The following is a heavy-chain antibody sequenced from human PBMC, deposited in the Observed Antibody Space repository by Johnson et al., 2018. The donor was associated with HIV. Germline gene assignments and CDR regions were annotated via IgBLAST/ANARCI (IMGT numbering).Heavy chain of an antibody. CDR2: IQNDGTNK. CDR3: AKGEAQEGWIQLGSYAFDF. D-gene: IGHD5-18*01. J-gene: IGHJ3*01. V-gene: IGHV3-30*02. CDR1: GFIFSNYG. Sequence: QVRLVESGGGVVQPGESLTLSCAASGFIFSNYGVHWVRQAPGKGLEWVAFIQNDGTNKYYADFVKGRFTISRDNSRNTVYMQMRNLRTEETAVYYCAKGEAQEGWIQLGSYAFDFWGRGTMVTVSS.